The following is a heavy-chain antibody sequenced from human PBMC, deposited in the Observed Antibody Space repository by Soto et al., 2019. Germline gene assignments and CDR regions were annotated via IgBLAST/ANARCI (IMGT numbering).Heavy chain of an antibody. J-gene: IGHJ3*02. V-gene: IGHV3-7*05. D-gene: IGHD2-21*02. CDR1: EFTFSTYW. Sequence: HPGGSLRLSCAASEFTFSTYWMTWVRQAPGKGLEWVANIKQDGSEKYYVDSVRGRFTISRDNAKNSLYLQMNSLRAEDTAVYYCARGRLGGDSNNFDAFDIWGQGTMVTVSS. CDR3: ARGRLGGDSNNFDAFDI. CDR2: IKQDGSEK.